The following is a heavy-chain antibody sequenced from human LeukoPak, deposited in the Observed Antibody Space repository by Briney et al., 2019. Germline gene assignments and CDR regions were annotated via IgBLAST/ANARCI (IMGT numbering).Heavy chain of an antibody. J-gene: IGHJ4*02. V-gene: IGHV3-21*01. Sequence: GGSLRLSCAASGFTFSSYTMSWVRQAPGKGLEWVSSISSSSTYIYYADSVKGRFTISRDNAKNSLYLQMNSLRAEDTAVYYCARDLRSSSWYFDYWGQGTLVTVSP. CDR1: GFTFSSYT. D-gene: IGHD6-13*01. CDR3: ARDLRSSSWYFDY. CDR2: ISSSSTYI.